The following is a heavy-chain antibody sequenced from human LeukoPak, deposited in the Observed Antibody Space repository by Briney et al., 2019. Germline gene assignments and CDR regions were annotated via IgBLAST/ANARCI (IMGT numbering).Heavy chain of an antibody. CDR3: ARLRGHYFPDC. J-gene: IGHJ4*02. D-gene: IGHD2/OR15-2a*01. Sequence: PSETLSLTCTVPGGSIGDHYWSWIRQPPGKGLEWVGYIYYSGSINCNPSPNRRVTISVDTSRNQSSLRLNSVNAADTDVYYCARLRGHYFPDCWGQGALVTVAS. V-gene: IGHV4-59*11. CDR1: GGSIGDHY. CDR2: IYYSGSI.